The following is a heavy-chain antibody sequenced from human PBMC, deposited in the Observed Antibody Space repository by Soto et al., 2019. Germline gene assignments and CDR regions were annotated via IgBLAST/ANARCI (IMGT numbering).Heavy chain of an antibody. Sequence: EVQLVESGGGLVQPGGSLRLSCAVSGFTVSSNYMSWVRQAPGKGLEWVSVIYSGGSTYYADSVKGRFTISRDNSKNTLYLQMNSLRAEDTAVYYCARIALYVEMATNGPFIWGQGTMVTVSS. CDR3: ARIALYVEMATNGPFI. CDR2: IYSGGST. D-gene: IGHD2-21*01. V-gene: IGHV3-66*01. CDR1: GFTVSSNY. J-gene: IGHJ3*02.